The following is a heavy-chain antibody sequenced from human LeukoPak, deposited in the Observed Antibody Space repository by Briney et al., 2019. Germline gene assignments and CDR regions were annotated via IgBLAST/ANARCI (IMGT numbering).Heavy chain of an antibody. CDR2: IYYGGYT. CDR3: AREAVAAPGAFDI. CDR1: GFTFSSSAM. J-gene: IGHJ3*02. Sequence: LRLSCAASGFTFSSSAMSWVRQAPGKGLEWIGSIYYGGYTYYNPSLKSRVTISVDTSKNQFSLKLSSVTAADTAVYYCAREAVAAPGAFDIWGQGTMVTVSS. V-gene: IGHV4-30-2*03. D-gene: IGHD6-19*01.